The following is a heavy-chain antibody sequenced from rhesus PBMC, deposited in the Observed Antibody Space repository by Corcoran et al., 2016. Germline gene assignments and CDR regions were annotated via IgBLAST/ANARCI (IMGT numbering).Heavy chain of an antibody. CDR2: ISGSSGCT. Sequence: QVQLQESGPGLVKPSETLSLTCAVSGGSISSSNWWSWIRQPPEKGLEWIGYISGSSGCTYYNLSLKSRITISTDTSQNQFSLKLSSVTAADAAVYYCAQSPTLYSNYVYFDYWGQGVLVTVSS. CDR3: AQSPTLYSNYVYFDY. D-gene: IGHD4-23*01. CDR1: GGSISSSNW. V-gene: IGHV4-65*01. J-gene: IGHJ4*01.